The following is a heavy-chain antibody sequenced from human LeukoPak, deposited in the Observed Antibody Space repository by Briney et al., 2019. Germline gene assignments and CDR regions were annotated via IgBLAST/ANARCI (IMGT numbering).Heavy chain of an antibody. CDR2: MNPNSGNT. J-gene: IGHJ5*02. Sequence: ASVKVSCKAPGYTFTSYDINWVRQATGQGLEWMGWMNPNSGNTGYAQKFQGGVTMTRDTSISTAYMELSSLRSEDTAVYYCARMSYYDSSGDNWFDPWGQGTLVTVSS. D-gene: IGHD3-22*01. CDR1: GYTFTSYD. V-gene: IGHV1-8*01. CDR3: ARMSYYDSSGDNWFDP.